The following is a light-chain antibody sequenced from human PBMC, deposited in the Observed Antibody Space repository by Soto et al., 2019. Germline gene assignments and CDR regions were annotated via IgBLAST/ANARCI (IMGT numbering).Light chain of an antibody. CDR3: QVWDSRSVV. CDR2: YDS. V-gene: IGLV3-21*04. J-gene: IGLJ2*01. CDR1: NIGSKS. Sequence: SYELTQPPSVSVAPGKTARITCGGNNIGSKSVHWYQQKPGQAPVRVIYYDSDRPSGIPERFSGSNSGNTATLTISRVEAGDEADYYCQVWDSRSVVFGGGTQLTVL.